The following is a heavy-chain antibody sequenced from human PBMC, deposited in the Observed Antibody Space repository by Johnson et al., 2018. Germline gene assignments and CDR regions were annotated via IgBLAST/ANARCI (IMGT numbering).Heavy chain of an antibody. D-gene: IGHD2-15*01. CDR1: GFTFSSYA. CDR3: ARGYCSGGSCYSEDAFDI. V-gene: IGHV3-30*14. CDR2: ISYDGSNK. J-gene: IGHJ3*02. Sequence: QVQLVQSGGGVVQXGRSLRLSCAASGFTFSSYAMHWVRQAPGKGLEWVALISYDGSNKYYADSVKGRFTISRENAKNSLYLQMNSRGAGDTAVYYCARGYCSGGSCYSEDAFDIWGQGTMVTVSS.